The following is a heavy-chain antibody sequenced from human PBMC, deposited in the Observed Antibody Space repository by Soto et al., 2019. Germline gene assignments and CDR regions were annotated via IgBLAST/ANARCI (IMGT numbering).Heavy chain of an antibody. CDR3: ARGHYGMDV. V-gene: IGHV3-7*05. CDR2: INLDGSEK. CDR1: GFTFSNFW. J-gene: IGHJ6*02. Sequence: EVQLVESGGGLVQPGGSLRLSCAPSGFTFSNFWMCWVRQGPGKGLEWVANINLDGSEKNMADSVKGRFTTSRDNAQNSLFLQMNSVRAEDTAVYYCARGHYGMDVWGQGTTVIVSS.